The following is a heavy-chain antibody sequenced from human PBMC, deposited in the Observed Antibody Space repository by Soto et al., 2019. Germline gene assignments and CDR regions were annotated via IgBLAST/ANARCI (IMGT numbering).Heavy chain of an antibody. CDR1: GGTFSSYA. CDR2: IIPIFGTA. CDR3: AGTYCSGGSCYFNWFDP. Sequence: QVQLVQSGAEVKKPGSSVKVSCKASGGTFSSYAISWVRQAPGQGLERMGGIIPIFGTANYAQKFQGRVTITADESTSTAYMELSSLRFEDTAVYYCAGTYCSGGSCYFNWFDPWGQGTLVTVSS. D-gene: IGHD2-15*01. J-gene: IGHJ5*02. V-gene: IGHV1-69*01.